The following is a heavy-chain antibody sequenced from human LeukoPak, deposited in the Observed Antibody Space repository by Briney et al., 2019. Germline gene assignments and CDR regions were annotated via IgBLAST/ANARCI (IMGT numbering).Heavy chain of an antibody. CDR3: ARGVVVAATCWFDP. CDR2: INHSGST. CDR1: GRFLSGYY. V-gene: IGHV4-34*01. Sequence: SQTVSLTCAVYGRFLSGYYWSWIRQPPGKGREWIGEINHSGSTNYNPSLKSGVTISVDTSKSQIYLKLRSVTAADTAVYYCARGVVVAATCWFDPWGQGTLVTVS. J-gene: IGHJ5*02. D-gene: IGHD2-15*01.